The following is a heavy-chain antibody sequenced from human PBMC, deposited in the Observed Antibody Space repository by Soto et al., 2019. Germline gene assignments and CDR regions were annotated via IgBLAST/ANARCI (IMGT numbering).Heavy chain of an antibody. J-gene: IGHJ3*02. D-gene: IGHD6-19*01. CDR2: IYSGGDT. CDR3: ARENNGWPDALVM. Sequence: GGSLILSCAVSGFTVSSDYMSWVRQAPAKGLEWVSAIYSGGDTYYADSVKGRFTMSRDNSKNTLYLQMNSLRAEDTAVYYCARENNGWPDALVMWGQGTMVTVSS. CDR1: GFTVSSDY. V-gene: IGHV3-66*01.